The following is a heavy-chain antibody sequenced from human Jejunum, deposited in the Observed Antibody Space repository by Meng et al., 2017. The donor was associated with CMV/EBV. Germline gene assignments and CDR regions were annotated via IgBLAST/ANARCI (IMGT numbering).Heavy chain of an antibody. D-gene: IGHD6-13*01. J-gene: IGHJ4*02. CDR3: ARGTGSGSWLIDS. Sequence: SGFTFSSYAMHWVRQAPGKGLEWVAVIPFDGNNEHYADSVKGRFTISRDNSKNTLYLQVNSPRLEDTGVYYCARGTGSGSWLIDSWGQGTLVTVSS. V-gene: IGHV3-30*04. CDR1: GFTFSSYA. CDR2: IPFDGNNE.